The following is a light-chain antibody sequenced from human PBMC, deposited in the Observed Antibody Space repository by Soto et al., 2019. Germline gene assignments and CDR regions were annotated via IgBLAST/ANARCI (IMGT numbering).Light chain of an antibody. Sequence: DIQMTQSPSTLSASVGDRVTITCRASQSISSWLAWYQQKPGKAPKLLIYDASSLESGVPSRFSGSGSGTDFTLTISSLQPEDFATYHCQQSYSTLFTFGQGTRLEIK. CDR2: DAS. CDR1: QSISSW. V-gene: IGKV1-5*01. CDR3: QQSYSTLFT. J-gene: IGKJ5*01.